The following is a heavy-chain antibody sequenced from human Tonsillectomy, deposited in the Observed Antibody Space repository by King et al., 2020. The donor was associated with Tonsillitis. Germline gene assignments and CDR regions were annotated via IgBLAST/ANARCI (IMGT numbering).Heavy chain of an antibody. CDR3: VRQPGYSYAGYYYYYGMDV. Sequence: EVQLVESGGGLVQPGGSLRLSCAVSGFTFSSNYMNWVRQAPGKGLEWVSVFYSGDKTYFADSVKGRFTISRHNFENTLYLQMNSLRVEDSAVYYCVRQPGYSYAGYYYYYGMDVWGQGTTVTVSS. V-gene: IGHV3-53*04. D-gene: IGHD5-18*01. CDR1: GFTFSSNY. J-gene: IGHJ6*02. CDR2: FYSGDKT.